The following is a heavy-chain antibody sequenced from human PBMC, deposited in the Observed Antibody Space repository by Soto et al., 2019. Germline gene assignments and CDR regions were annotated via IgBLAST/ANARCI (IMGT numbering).Heavy chain of an antibody. V-gene: IGHV4-39*01. D-gene: IGHD1-20*01. CDR1: GGSISGSSSY. Sequence: XETLTLTCAVSGGSISGSSSYWGWLRQSPGRGPEWIGSVFYTGFTSYNPSLESRVSVSVDTSKNQFSLKVSAVTAADTAVYYCASSQKGYNWNYFDPWGQGALVTVSS. CDR3: ASSQKGYNWNYFDP. CDR2: VFYTGFT. J-gene: IGHJ4*02.